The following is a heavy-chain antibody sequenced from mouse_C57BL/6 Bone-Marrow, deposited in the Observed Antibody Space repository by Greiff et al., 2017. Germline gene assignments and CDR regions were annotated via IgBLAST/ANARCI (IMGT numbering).Heavy chain of an antibody. CDR1: GYTFTSYW. CDR3: ATYYYGSRRYFDV. Sequence: VQLQQPGAELVRPGSSVKLSCKASGYTFTSYWMHWVKQRPIQGLEWIGNIDPSDSETHYNQKFTDKATLTVDKSSSTAYMQLSSLTSEDSAVYYCATYYYGSRRYFDVWGTGTTVTVSS. D-gene: IGHD1-1*01. CDR2: IDPSDSET. J-gene: IGHJ1*03. V-gene: IGHV1-52*01.